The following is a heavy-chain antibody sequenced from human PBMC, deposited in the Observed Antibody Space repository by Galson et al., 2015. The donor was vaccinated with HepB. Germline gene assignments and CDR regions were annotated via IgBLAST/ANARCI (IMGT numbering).Heavy chain of an antibody. J-gene: IGHJ4*02. Sequence: SLRLSCAASGFTFSSYWMSWVRQAPGKGLEWVANIKQDGSEKYYVDSVKGRFTISRDNAKNSLYLQMNSLRAEDTAVYYCATTYYYDSRGPAGGYWGQGTLVTVSS. V-gene: IGHV3-7*01. CDR2: IKQDGSEK. CDR3: ATTYYYDSRGPAGGY. D-gene: IGHD3-22*01. CDR1: GFTFSSYW.